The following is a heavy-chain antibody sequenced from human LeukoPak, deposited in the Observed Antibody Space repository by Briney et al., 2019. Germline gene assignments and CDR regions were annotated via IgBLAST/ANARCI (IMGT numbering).Heavy chain of an antibody. Sequence: GGSLRLSCAASGFAFSRYGMHWLRQAPGKGLEWVAFIRYDESDKKYKDSVKGRFTVSKDNSKNTVSLQMNSLGFEDTALYYCATYFYASGNYYNYIYYWGQGALVTVSS. J-gene: IGHJ4*02. V-gene: IGHV3-30*02. CDR2: IRYDESDK. CDR3: ATYFYASGNYYNYIYY. D-gene: IGHD3-10*01. CDR1: GFAFSRYG.